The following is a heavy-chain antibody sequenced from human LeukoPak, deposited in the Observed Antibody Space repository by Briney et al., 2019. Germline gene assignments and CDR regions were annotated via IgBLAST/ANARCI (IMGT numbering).Heavy chain of an antibody. J-gene: IGHJ4*02. CDR1: GGSISSSTYY. CDR2: ISYTGST. V-gene: IGHV4-39*01. Sequence: PSETLSLTCTGSGGSISSSTYYWGWIRPPPGKGLEWIGSISYTGSTYSNPSLKSRVTISVDTSKNHFSLRLSSVTAADTAVYYCARHFDTAMAFDYWGQGTLVTVSS. D-gene: IGHD5-18*01. CDR3: ARHFDTAMAFDY.